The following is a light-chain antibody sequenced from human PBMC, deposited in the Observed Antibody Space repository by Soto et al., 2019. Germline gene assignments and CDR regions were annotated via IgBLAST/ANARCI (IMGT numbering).Light chain of an antibody. V-gene: IGLV2-23*01. J-gene: IGLJ1*01. CDR3: SSYAGSSTYV. Sequence: QSVLTQPASVSGSPGQSITISCTGTSSDVGSYNLVSWYQQHPGKAPKLMIYEGSKRPSGVSNRFSGSKSGNTASLTISGLQAEDEAEYYCSSYAGSSTYVFGTGTKVTVL. CDR2: EGS. CDR1: SSDVGSYNL.